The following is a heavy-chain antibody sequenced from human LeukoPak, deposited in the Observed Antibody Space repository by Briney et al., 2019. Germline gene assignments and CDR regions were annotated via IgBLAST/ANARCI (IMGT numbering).Heavy chain of an antibody. J-gene: IGHJ4*02. Sequence: SETLSLTCAVSGGSISSGGYSWSWIRQPPGKGLEWIGYIYYSGSTYYNPSLKSRVTISVDTSKNQFSLKLSSVTAADTAVYYCPRVSWGDYVFDYWGQGTLVTVSS. CDR3: PRVSWGDYVFDY. D-gene: IGHD4-17*01. CDR2: IYYSGST. CDR1: GGSISSGGYS. V-gene: IGHV4-30-4*07.